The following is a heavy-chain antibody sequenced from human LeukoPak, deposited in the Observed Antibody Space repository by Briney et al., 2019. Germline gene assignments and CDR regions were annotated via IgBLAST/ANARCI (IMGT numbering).Heavy chain of an antibody. J-gene: IGHJ3*02. CDR2: IYHSDIT. D-gene: IGHD5-24*01. V-gene: IGHV4-59*01. Sequence: SETLSLTCTVSGGSISSYYWSWIRQPPGKGLEWIGFIYHSDITNYNPSLKSRVTISLDTSKNQFSLKVSSVTAADTGVYHCATERWVQLDAFDIWGPGTMVTVSS. CDR1: GGSISSYY. CDR3: ATERWVQLDAFDI.